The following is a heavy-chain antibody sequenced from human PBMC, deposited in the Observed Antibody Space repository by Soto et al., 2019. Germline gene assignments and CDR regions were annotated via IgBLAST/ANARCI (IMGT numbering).Heavy chain of an antibody. D-gene: IGHD3-10*01. J-gene: IGHJ6*02. CDR3: ARETMVRVNSGTPYYYYGMDV. CDR2: IYYSGST. V-gene: IGHV4-31*03. CDR1: GGSISSGGYY. Sequence: SETLSLTCTVSGGSISSGGYYWSWIRQHPGKGLEWIGYIYYSGSTYYNPSLKSRVTISVDTSKNQFSLKLSSVTAADTAVYYCARETMVRVNSGTPYYYYGMDVSGQGTTVTVSS.